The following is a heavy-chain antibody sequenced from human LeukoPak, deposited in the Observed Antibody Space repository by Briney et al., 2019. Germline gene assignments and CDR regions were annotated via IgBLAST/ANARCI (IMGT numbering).Heavy chain of an antibody. CDR2: IKPDGSEK. CDR1: GFTFTSCW. D-gene: IGHD1-20*01. Sequence: GGSLRLSCAASGFTFTSCWMNWVRQAPGKGLEWVANIKPDGSEKHYVDSVKGRFTISRDNAKNSLFLQMNSLRAEDTAVHYCASGNWNDRAFDIWGQGTMVAVSS. CDR3: ASGNWNDRAFDI. V-gene: IGHV3-7*01. J-gene: IGHJ3*02.